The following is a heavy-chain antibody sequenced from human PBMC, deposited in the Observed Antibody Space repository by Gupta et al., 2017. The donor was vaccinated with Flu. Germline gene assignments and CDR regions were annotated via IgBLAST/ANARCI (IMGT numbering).Heavy chain of an antibody. CDR2: IKQDGSEK. V-gene: IGHV3-7*01. D-gene: IGHD3-16*01. CDR3: ARDWGVPLYDVGD. J-gene: IGHJ4*02. Sequence: RQAPGKGLEWGANIKQDGSEKYYVDSVKGRFTISRDNAKNSLYLQMNSLRAEDTAVYYCARDWGVPLYDVGDWGQGTLVTVSS.